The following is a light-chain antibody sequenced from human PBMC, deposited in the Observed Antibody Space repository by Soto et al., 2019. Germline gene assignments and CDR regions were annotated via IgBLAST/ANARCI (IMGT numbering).Light chain of an antibody. CDR3: SSYTSSTTLV. J-gene: IGLJ1*01. V-gene: IGLV2-14*03. CDR1: SXDVGGYKY. CDR2: DVT. Sequence: QSALTQPASVSGSPGQSITISCTGTSXDVGGYKYVSWYQQHPGKAPKLLIYDVTDRPSGVSNRFSGSTSGNTASLTISGLQXXXEAXXYCSSYTSSTTLVFGTGTKVTVL.